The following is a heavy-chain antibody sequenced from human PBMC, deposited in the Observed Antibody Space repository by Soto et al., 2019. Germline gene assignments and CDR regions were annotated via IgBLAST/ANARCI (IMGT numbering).Heavy chain of an antibody. V-gene: IGHV3-72*01. CDR3: ARGRIASTYYFDY. CDR1: GFTCSDHY. CDR2: SRNKPNSYTT. D-gene: IGHD2-15*01. J-gene: IGHJ4*02. Sequence: EVQLVESGGGLVQPGGSLRLSCAASGFTCSDHYMDWVRQAPGKELEWVGRSRNKPNSYTTEYGASVKGRFTISRDDSKNSLYLQMNSLKTEDTAVYYCARGRIASTYYFDYWGQGTLVTVSS.